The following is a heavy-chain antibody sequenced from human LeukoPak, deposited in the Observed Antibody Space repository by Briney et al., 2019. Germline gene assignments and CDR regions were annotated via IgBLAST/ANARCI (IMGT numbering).Heavy chain of an antibody. D-gene: IGHD3-3*01. Sequence: TSETLSLTCTVSGGSISSYYWSWIRQPPGKGLEWIGYIYYSGSTNYNPSLKSRVTISVDTSKNQFSLKLSSVTAADTAVYYCARDLLEGPTYYDCWSGYSVGMTFDYWGQGTLVNVSS. J-gene: IGHJ4*02. CDR1: GGSISSYY. CDR3: ARDLLEGPTYYDCWSGYSVGMTFDY. CDR2: IYYSGST. V-gene: IGHV4-59*01.